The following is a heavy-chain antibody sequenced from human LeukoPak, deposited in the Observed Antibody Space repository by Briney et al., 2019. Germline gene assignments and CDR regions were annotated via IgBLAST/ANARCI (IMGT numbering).Heavy chain of an antibody. Sequence: GESLKISCKGYGYSFTTYWIGWVRQMPGKGLEWMGIIYPGDSDTRYSPSFQGQVTISADKSISTAYLQWSRLKASDTAMYYCLRRGTAVVDYWGQGILVTVSS. V-gene: IGHV5-51*01. CDR2: IYPGDSDT. D-gene: IGHD6-19*01. CDR1: GYSFTTYW. CDR3: LRRGTAVVDY. J-gene: IGHJ4*02.